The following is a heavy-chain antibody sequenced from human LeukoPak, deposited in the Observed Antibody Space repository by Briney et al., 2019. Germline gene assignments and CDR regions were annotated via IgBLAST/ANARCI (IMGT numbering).Heavy chain of an antibody. D-gene: IGHD3-22*01. CDR3: ARESYYYDSSGYDDAFDI. V-gene: IGHV4-59*01. CDR1: GGSTSSYY. CDR2: IYYSGST. Sequence: SETLSLTCTVSGGSTSSYYWSWVRQPPGKRLEWIGYIYYSGSTNYNPSLKSRVTISVDTSKNQFSLKLSSVTAADTAVYYCARESYYYDSSGYDDAFDIWGQGTMVTVSS. J-gene: IGHJ3*02.